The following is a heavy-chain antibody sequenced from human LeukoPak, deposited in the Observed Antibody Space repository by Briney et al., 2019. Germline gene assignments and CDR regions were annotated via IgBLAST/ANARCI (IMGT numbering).Heavy chain of an antibody. V-gene: IGHV4-30-2*01. J-gene: IGHJ4*02. CDR1: GGSVSSGGYY. CDR3: ARHRQVLIAARRGRYFDY. D-gene: IGHD6-6*01. CDR2: IYHSGST. Sequence: SETLSLTCTVSGGSVSSGGYYWSWIRQPPGKGLEWIRYIYHSGSTYYNPSLKSRVTISVDTSKNQFSLKLSSVTAADTAVYYCARHRQVLIAARRGRYFDYWGQGTLVTVSS.